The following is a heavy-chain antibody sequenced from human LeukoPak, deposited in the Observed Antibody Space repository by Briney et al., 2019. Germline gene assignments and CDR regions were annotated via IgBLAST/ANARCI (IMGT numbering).Heavy chain of an antibody. V-gene: IGHV3-15*01. CDR3: ATDPDGYCSGTSCSD. CDR2: IKSNTNGGTT. Sequence: GGSLRLSCAVSGLTFSNVWMTWVRQAPGKGLEWVGRIKSNTNGGTTDYAAPVKGRFTISRDDSKNTLYLQMNSLKTEDTGFYYCATDPDGYCSGTSCSDWGQGTLVTVSS. J-gene: IGHJ4*02. D-gene: IGHD2-2*01. CDR1: GLTFSNVW.